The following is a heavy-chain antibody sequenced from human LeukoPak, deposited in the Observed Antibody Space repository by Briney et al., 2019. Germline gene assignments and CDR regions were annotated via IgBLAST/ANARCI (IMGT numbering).Heavy chain of an antibody. J-gene: IGHJ6*03. D-gene: IGHD2-2*02. CDR1: GFTFSNYA. V-gene: IGHV3-30-3*01. Sequence: GGSLRLSCAVSGFTFSNYAMHWVRQAPDKGLEWVAVISYDGTNEYYADSVKGRFTISRDNSKNTLYLQMNSLRTEDTAVYYCARGVRGDCSSTSCYTLYYYYYMDVWGKGTTVTVPS. CDR2: ISYDGTNE. CDR3: ARGVRGDCSSTSCYTLYYYYYMDV.